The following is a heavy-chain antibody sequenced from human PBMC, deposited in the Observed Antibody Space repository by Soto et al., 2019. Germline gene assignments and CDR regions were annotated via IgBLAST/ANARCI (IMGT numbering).Heavy chain of an antibody. CDR2: IIPIFGTA. J-gene: IGHJ6*02. CDR3: ASHSGSSPEGRYYYGMDV. CDR1: GGTFSSYA. Sequence: GASMKVSCKASGGTFSSYAISWVRQAPGQGLEWMGGIIPIFGTADYAQKFQGRVTITADESTSTAYMELSSLRSEDTALYYCASHSGSSPEGRYYYGMDVWGQGTTVTVSS. V-gene: IGHV1-69*13. D-gene: IGHD1-26*01.